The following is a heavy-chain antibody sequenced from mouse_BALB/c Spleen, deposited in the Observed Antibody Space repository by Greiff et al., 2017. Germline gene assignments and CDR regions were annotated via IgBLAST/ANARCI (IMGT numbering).Heavy chain of an antibody. CDR1: GYSITSDYA. J-gene: IGHJ4*01. Sequence: VQLKESGPGLVKPSQSLSLTCTVTGYSITSDYAWNWIRQFPGNKLEWMGYISYSGSTSYNPSLKSRISITRDTSKNQFFLQLNSVTTEDTATYYCARYDEAMDYWGQGTSVTVSS. D-gene: IGHD2-12*01. CDR2: ISYSGST. CDR3: ARYDEAMDY. V-gene: IGHV3-2*02.